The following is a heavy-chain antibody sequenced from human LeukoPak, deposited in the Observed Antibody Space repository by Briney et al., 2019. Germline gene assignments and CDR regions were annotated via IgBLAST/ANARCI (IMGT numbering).Heavy chain of an antibody. CDR1: GYTFTSYG. V-gene: IGHV1-18*01. J-gene: IGHJ5*02. Sequence: ASVKVSCKASGYTFTSYGISWVRQAPGQGLEWMGWISAYNGNTNYAQKLQGRVTMTTDTSTSTAYMELRSLRSDDTAVYYCARDSYCSSTSCSPENWFYPWGQGTLVTVSS. D-gene: IGHD2-2*01. CDR2: ISAYNGNT. CDR3: ARDSYCSSTSCSPENWFYP.